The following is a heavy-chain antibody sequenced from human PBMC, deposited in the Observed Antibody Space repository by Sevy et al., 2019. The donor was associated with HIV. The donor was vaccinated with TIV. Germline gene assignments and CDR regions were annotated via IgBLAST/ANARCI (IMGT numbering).Heavy chain of an antibody. V-gene: IGHV3-23*01. Sequence: GGSLRLSCAASGFTFSTYSMTWVRQAPRKGLEWVSAISDTGTSTYYTESVEGRFTISRHNSKSTLFLHMNSLRAEDTALYYCAKFAGDFPHFDFWGLGTLVTVSS. D-gene: IGHD7-27*01. CDR3: AKFAGDFPHFDF. CDR2: ISDTGTST. J-gene: IGHJ4*02. CDR1: GFTFSTYS.